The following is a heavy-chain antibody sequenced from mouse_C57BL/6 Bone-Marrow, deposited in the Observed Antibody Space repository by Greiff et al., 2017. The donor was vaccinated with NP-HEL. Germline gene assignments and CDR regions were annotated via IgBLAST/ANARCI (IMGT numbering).Heavy chain of an antibody. V-gene: IGHV2-9-1*01. CDR1: GFSLTSYA. Sequence: QVQLKESGPGLVAPSRSLSITCTVSGFSLTSYAISWVRQPPGKGLEWLGVIWTGGGTNYNSALKSRLSISKDNSKSQVFLKMNSLQTDDTARYYCARNRPAQAPYAMDYWGQGTSVTVSS. J-gene: IGHJ4*01. CDR2: IWTGGGT. D-gene: IGHD3-2*02. CDR3: ARNRPAQAPYAMDY.